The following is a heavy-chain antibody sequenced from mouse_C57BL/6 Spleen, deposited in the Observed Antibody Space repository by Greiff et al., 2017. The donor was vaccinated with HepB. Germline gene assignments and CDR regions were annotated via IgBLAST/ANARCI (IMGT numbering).Heavy chain of an antibody. D-gene: IGHD4-1*01. CDR2: IYPGSGST. CDR1: GYTFTSYW. J-gene: IGHJ2*01. V-gene: IGHV1-55*01. Sequence: VQLQESGAELVKPGASVKMSCKASGYTFTSYWITWVKQRPGQGLEWIGDIYPGSGSTNYNEKFKSKATLTVDTSSSTAYMQLSSLTSEDSAVYYCARWRANWGGGLDYWGQGTTLTVAS. CDR3: ARWRANWGGGLDY.